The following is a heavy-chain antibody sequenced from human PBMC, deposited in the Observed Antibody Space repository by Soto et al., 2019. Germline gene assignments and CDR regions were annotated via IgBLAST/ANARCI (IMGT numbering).Heavy chain of an antibody. CDR2: ISWDGGST. Sequence: GGSLRLSCAASGFTFDDYTMHWVRQAPGKGLEWVSLISWDGGSTYYADSVKGRFTISRDNSKNSLYLQMNSLRTEDTALYYCAKDILSSSWPYYYYYGMDVWGQGTTVTVSS. V-gene: IGHV3-43*01. J-gene: IGHJ6*02. CDR3: AKDILSSSWPYYYYYGMDV. CDR1: GFTFDDYT. D-gene: IGHD6-13*01.